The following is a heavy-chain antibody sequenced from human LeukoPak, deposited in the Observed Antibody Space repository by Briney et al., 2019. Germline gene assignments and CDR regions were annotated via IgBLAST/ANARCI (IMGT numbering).Heavy chain of an antibody. J-gene: IGHJ4*02. CDR1: GGSLTSYA. D-gene: IGHD5-18*01. V-gene: IGHV1-69*05. CDR3: ARGVGGYSYGPFDY. CDR2: VIPIFGTT. Sequence: SVKVSCKASGGSLTSYAISWVRQAPGQGLEWMGGVIPIFGTTNYAQKFQGRVTITTGESTSTAYMELSSLTSEDSALYYCARGVGGYSYGPFDYWGQGTLVTVSS.